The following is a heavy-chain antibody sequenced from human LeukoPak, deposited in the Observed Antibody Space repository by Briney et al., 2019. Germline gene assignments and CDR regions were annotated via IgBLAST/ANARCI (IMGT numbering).Heavy chain of an antibody. Sequence: GGSLRLSCAASGFTFSSYSMNWVRQAPGKGLGWVSYISSSSSTIYYADSVKGRFTISRDNAKNSLYLQMNSLRAEDTAVYYCARDRVEAFDIWGQGTMVTVSS. V-gene: IGHV3-48*04. D-gene: IGHD3-10*01. CDR2: ISSSSSTI. CDR3: ARDRVEAFDI. CDR1: GFTFSSYS. J-gene: IGHJ3*02.